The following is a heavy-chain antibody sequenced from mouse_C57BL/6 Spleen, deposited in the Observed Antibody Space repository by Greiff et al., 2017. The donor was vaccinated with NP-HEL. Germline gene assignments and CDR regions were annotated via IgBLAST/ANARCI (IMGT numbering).Heavy chain of an antibody. Sequence: VQLQESGTELVKPGASVKLSCKASGYTFTSYWMHWVKQRPGQGLEWIGNINPSNGGTNYNEKFKSKATLTVDKSSSTAYMQLSSLTSEDSAVYYCARAKSNYGDYAMDYWGQGTSVTVSS. V-gene: IGHV1-53*01. CDR2: INPSNGGT. CDR3: ARAKSNYGDYAMDY. CDR1: GYTFTSYW. J-gene: IGHJ4*01. D-gene: IGHD2-5*01.